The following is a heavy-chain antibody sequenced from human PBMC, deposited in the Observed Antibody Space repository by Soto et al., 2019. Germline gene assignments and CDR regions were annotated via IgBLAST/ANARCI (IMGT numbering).Heavy chain of an antibody. Sequence: GASVKVCCKASGYTFTSYDINWVRQATGQGPEWLGWINAGNSKTYYSEKFEGRVTFTRDTVATTVNMELTSLTSEDTAVDYCGRGHALTGYYRARYNTWGQVTLVTVS. J-gene: IGHJ5*02. V-gene: IGHV1-3*01. CDR3: GRGHALTGYYRARYNT. D-gene: IGHD1-1*01. CDR1: GYTFTSYD. CDR2: INAGNSKT.